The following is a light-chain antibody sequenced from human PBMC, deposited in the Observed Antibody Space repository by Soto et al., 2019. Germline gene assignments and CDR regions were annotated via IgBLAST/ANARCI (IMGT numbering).Light chain of an antibody. CDR1: SCNIGAGYD. Sequence: QSVLTRPPSVSGAPGQRVTISCTGSSCNIGAGYDVHWYQQLPGTAPKLLIYGNSNRPSGVPDRFSGSKSGTSASLAITGRQAEDEADYYCQSYDSSLSALFGTGTKLTVL. CDR2: GNS. V-gene: IGLV1-40*01. CDR3: QSYDSSLSAL. J-gene: IGLJ1*01.